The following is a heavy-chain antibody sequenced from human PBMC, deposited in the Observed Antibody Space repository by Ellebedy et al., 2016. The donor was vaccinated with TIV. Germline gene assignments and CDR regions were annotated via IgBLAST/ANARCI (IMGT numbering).Heavy chain of an antibody. CDR2: INHSGST. J-gene: IGHJ5*02. CDR1: GFTFSSYA. V-gene: IGHV4-34*01. D-gene: IGHD4-17*01. CDR3: ARDRALYGDYSAGWFDP. Sequence: ESLKISCAASGFTFSSYAMSWIRQPPGKGLEWIGEINHSGSTNYNPSLKSRVTITVDTSKNQFSVKLSSVTAADTAVYYCARDRALYGDYSAGWFDPWGQGTLVTVSS.